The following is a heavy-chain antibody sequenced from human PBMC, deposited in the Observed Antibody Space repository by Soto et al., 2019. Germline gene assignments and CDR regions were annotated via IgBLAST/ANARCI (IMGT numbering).Heavy chain of an antibody. V-gene: IGHV2-5*02. D-gene: IGHD3-3*01. CDR3: AHRVLRTVFGLVTTTAIYFDF. Sequence: QITLNESGPTPVKPRQTLTLTCTFSGFSLTTSGVGVGWIRQSPGKAPEWLALIYWDDDKRHSPSLKSRLTIPKDTSKNQVVLTMADLDPADTATYYCAHRVLRTVFGLVTTTAIYFDFWGQGTPVAVSS. CDR2: IYWDDDK. J-gene: IGHJ4*02. CDR1: GFSLTTSGVG.